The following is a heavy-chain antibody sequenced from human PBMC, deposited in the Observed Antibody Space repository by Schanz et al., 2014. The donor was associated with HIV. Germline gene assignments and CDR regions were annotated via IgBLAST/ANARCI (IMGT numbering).Heavy chain of an antibody. CDR2: IWYDGSNK. CDR3: ARVHSASSRFRYLFGMDV. J-gene: IGHJ6*02. D-gene: IGHD1-26*01. Sequence: QVQLVESGGGVVQPGRSLRLSCAASGFTFSSYDMHWVRQAPGKGLEWVAVIWYDGSNKYYADSVKGRFTSSRDNSKNTLYLQMNSLRAEDTAVYFCARVHSASSRFRYLFGMDVWGRGTTVIVSS. V-gene: IGHV3-33*01. CDR1: GFTFSSYD.